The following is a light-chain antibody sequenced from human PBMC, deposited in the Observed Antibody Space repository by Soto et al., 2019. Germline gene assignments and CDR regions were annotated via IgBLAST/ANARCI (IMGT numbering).Light chain of an antibody. CDR3: SSYTSSSTYV. CDR2: DVS. CDR1: SSDVGGYKY. V-gene: IGLV2-14*01. Sequence: QSALTQPASVSGSPGQSITISCTGTSSDVGGYKYVSWYQQYPGKAPKLMIYDVSNRPSGVSNRFSGSKSGNTASLTISGLQAEDKADYYCSSYTSSSTYVFGTGTKLTVL. J-gene: IGLJ1*01.